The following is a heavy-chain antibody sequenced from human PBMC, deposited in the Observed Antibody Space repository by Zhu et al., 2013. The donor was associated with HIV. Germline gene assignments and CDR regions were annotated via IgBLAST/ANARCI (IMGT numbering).Heavy chain of an antibody. CDR3: ARARLGFGIDAFDI. CDR2: ISVYNGNT. CDR1: GYIFTSSV. J-gene: IGHJ3*02. Sequence: QAQLMQSGPEVKKPGASVKVSCKASGYIFTSSVIRWVRQAPGQGLEWLGWISVYNGNTNYAQRLQGRITMTTDTSTSTAYMELRSLRTDDTAVYYCARARLGFGIDAFDIWGQGTVVTVSS. D-gene: IGHD3-16*01. V-gene: IGHV1-18*01.